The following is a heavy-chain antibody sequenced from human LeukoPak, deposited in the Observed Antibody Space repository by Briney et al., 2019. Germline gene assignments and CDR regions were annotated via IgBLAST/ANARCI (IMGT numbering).Heavy chain of an antibody. CDR2: IYTSGRT. D-gene: IGHD2-15*01. CDR1: GGSISSGSYY. V-gene: IGHV4-61*02. J-gene: IGHJ5*02. CDR3: ASTYCSGGSCYSVDGFDP. Sequence: SETLSLTCTVSGGSISSGSYYWNWIRQPAGKGLEWIGRIYTSGRTNYNPSLKSRVTISVDTSKNQFSLKLSSVTAADTAVYYCASTYCSGGSCYSVDGFDPWGQGTLVTVSS.